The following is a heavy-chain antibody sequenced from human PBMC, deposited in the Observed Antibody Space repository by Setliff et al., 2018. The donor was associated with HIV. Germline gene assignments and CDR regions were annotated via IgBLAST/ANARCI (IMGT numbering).Heavy chain of an antibody. Sequence: PGESLNISCKASGYSFSDYWIGWVRQMPGKGLEWMGVTYPGDSTTRYSPSLEGQVTISADRSINTAFLQWSSLEASDTAMYYCIRRRRAPGAADLESYWGQGTLVTVSS. J-gene: IGHJ4*02. D-gene: IGHD7-27*01. CDR1: GYSFSDYW. CDR3: IRRRRAPGAADLESY. CDR2: TYPGDSTT. V-gene: IGHV5-51*01.